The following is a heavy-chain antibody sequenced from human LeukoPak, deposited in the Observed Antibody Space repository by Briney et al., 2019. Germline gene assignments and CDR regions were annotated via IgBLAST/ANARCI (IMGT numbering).Heavy chain of an antibody. Sequence: GSPRLFWAASGFILRKYSIGWVRHAPGEGIEWGPAITSNGDSTYYSDSVKGRFTISRDNSKNTLYVEMNSLRAEDTAMYYCAKWGDYDILTGYYVSDFWGQGTLVTVSS. V-gene: IGHV3-23*01. D-gene: IGHD3-9*01. CDR3: AKWGDYDILTGYYVSDF. J-gene: IGHJ4*02. CDR2: ITSNGDST. CDR1: GFILRKYS.